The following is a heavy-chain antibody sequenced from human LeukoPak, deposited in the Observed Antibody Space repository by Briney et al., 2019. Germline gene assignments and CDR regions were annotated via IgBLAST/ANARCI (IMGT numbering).Heavy chain of an antibody. J-gene: IGHJ4*02. V-gene: IGHV3-21*01. CDR2: ISSSSTYI. CDR1: GFTVSSIH. Sequence: AGGSLRLSCAASGFTVSSIHMVWVRQAPGKGLEWVSSISSSSTYIYYADSVKGRFTVSRDNAKNSLYLQMNSLRAEDTAVYFCASQYTSSRIFDDWGQGTLVTVSS. D-gene: IGHD6-13*01. CDR3: ASQYTSSRIFDD.